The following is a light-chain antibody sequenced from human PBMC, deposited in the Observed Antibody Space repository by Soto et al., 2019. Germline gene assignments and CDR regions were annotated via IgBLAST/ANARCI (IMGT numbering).Light chain of an antibody. J-gene: IGLJ2*01. CDR3: SSYTTTSPVL. Sequence: QSALTQPASVSGSPGQSITISCTGTSGDVGGFNYVSWYQQHPGKAPKLMIYDVSSRPSGVSNRFSGSKSGNTASLTISGLQAEDEADYYCSSYTTTSPVLFGGGTKLTVL. V-gene: IGLV2-14*03. CDR2: DVS. CDR1: SGDVGGFNY.